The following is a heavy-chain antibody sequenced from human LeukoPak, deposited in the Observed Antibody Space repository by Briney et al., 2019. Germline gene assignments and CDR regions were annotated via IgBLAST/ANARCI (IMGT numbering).Heavy chain of an antibody. Sequence: ASVKVSCKASGGTFSSYAISWVRQAPGQGLEWMGGIIPIFGTANYAQKFQGRVTITADESTSTAYMELSSLRSEDTAVYYCARYYGDCGTLDYYYYGMDVWGQGTTVTVSS. D-gene: IGHD4-17*01. CDR2: IIPIFGTA. CDR1: GGTFSSYA. CDR3: ARYYGDCGTLDYYYYGMDV. V-gene: IGHV1-69*13. J-gene: IGHJ6*02.